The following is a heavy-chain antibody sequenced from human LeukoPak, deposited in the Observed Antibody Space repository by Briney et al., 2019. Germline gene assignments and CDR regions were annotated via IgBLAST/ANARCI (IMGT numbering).Heavy chain of an antibody. Sequence: GGSLRLSCAASGFTFSSYWMSWVRQAPGKGLDWVANIKQDGSEKYYVDSVKGRFTISRDNAKNSLYLQMNSLRAEDTAVYYCARELYTRDGYNSYMDVWGRGTTVTVSS. V-gene: IGHV3-7*01. CDR3: ARELYTRDGYNSYMDV. CDR2: IKQDGSEK. J-gene: IGHJ6*03. D-gene: IGHD5-24*01. CDR1: GFTFSSYW.